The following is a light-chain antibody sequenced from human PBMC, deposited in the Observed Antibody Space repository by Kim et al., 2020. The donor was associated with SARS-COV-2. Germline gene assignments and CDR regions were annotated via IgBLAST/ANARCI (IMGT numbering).Light chain of an antibody. CDR1: RKDVGNYDV. Sequence: TLSCTGTRKDVGNYDVVSWYQLRPGKAPRLTIFEVTKRPSGVPDRFSGSKSGNTASLTISGLQPEDEADYYCCSYAGTYTWVFGGGTQLIVL. CDR3: CSYAGTYTWV. CDR2: EVT. J-gene: IGLJ3*02. V-gene: IGLV2-11*01.